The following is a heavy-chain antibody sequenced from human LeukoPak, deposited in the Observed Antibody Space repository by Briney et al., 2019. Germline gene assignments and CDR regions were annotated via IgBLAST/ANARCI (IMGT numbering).Heavy chain of an antibody. CDR2: TSSDGSRN. J-gene: IGHJ3*02. Sequence: PGRSLRLSCAASGFPFSSYGMHWVRQAPGKGLEWVAVTSSDGSRNHYADSVKGRFTISRDNAKNSLYLQMNSLRDDDTAVYYCARKLVGAAGAAFDIWGQGTMVTVSS. V-gene: IGHV3-30*03. CDR1: GFPFSSYG. CDR3: ARKLVGAAGAAFDI. D-gene: IGHD1-26*01.